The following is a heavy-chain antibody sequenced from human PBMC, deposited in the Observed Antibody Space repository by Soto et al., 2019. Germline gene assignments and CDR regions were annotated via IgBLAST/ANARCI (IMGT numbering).Heavy chain of an antibody. D-gene: IGHD3-3*01. J-gene: IGHJ5*02. CDR1: GGSFSGYY. CDR2: INHSGST. CDR3: ARVARFLEWLLVYNWFDP. Sequence: NPSETLSLTCAVYGGSFSGYYWSWIRQPPGKGLEWIGEINHSGSTNYNPSLKSRVTISVDTSKNQFSLKLSSVTAADTAVYYCARVARFLEWLLVYNWFDPWGQGTLVTVSS. V-gene: IGHV4-34*01.